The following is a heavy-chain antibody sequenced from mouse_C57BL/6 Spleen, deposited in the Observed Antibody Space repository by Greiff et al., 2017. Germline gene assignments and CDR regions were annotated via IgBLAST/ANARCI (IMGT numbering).Heavy chain of an antibody. CDR3: ASGLTGTYWCFDV. D-gene: IGHD4-1*01. V-gene: IGHV1-22*01. J-gene: IGHJ1*03. Sequence: EVQLQQSGPELVKPGASVTMSCTASGYTFTDYNMHWVKQSHGKSLEWIGYIKPNNGGTSYNQKFKGKATLTVNKSSSTAYMELRSLTSEDTAVYYCASGLTGTYWCFDVWGTRTPVTVSS. CDR1: GYTFTDYN. CDR2: IKPNNGGT.